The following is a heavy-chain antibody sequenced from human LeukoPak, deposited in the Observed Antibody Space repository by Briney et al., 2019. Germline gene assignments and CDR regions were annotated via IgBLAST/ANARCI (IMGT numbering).Heavy chain of an antibody. Sequence: GASVKVSCKASGGTFSSYAISWVRQAPGQGLEWMGGIIPIFGTANYAQKFQGRVTINADKSTSTAYMELSSLRSEDTAVYYCARGAGAPPSSGYYYYMDVWGKGTTVTVSS. CDR1: GGTFSSYA. CDR2: IIPIFGTA. D-gene: IGHD1-26*01. V-gene: IGHV1-69*06. J-gene: IGHJ6*03. CDR3: ARGAGAPPSSGYYYYMDV.